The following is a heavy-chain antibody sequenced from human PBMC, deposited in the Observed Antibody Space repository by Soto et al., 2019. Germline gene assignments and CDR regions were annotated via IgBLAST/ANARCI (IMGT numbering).Heavy chain of an antibody. CDR1: GFTFSSYG. V-gene: IGHV3-30*18. Sequence: GSLRLSCAASGFTFSSYGMHWVRQAPGKGLEWVAVISYDGSNKYYADSVKGRFTISRDNSKNTLYLQMNSLRAEDTAVYYCANGRYDSSGYYPFDYWGQGTLVTVSS. CDR2: ISYDGSNK. D-gene: IGHD3-22*01. J-gene: IGHJ4*02. CDR3: ANGRYDSSGYYPFDY.